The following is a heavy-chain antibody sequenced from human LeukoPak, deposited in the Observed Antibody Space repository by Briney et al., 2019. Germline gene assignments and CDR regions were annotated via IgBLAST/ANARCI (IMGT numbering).Heavy chain of an antibody. D-gene: IGHD1-7*01. CDR2: IYHSGST. V-gene: IGHV4-38-2*02. Sequence: SETLSLTCTVSGGSISSGYYWGWIRQPPGKGLEWIGSIYHSGSTYYNPSLKSRVTISVDTSKNQFSLKLSSVTAADTAVYYCARPNWNYGWFDPWGQGTLVTVSS. CDR1: GGSISSGYY. J-gene: IGHJ5*02. CDR3: ARPNWNYGWFDP.